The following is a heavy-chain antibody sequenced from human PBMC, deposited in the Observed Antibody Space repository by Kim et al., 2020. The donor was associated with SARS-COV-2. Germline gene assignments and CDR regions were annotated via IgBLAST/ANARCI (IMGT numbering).Heavy chain of an antibody. J-gene: IGHJ5*02. CDR3: ARSRGDYSRCDT. D-gene: IGHD3-10*01. Sequence: YADSVEGRFTISRDKAKKSLYLQMNSLRDEDTAVYYCARSRGDYSRCDTWGQGALVTVSS. V-gene: IGHV3-74*01.